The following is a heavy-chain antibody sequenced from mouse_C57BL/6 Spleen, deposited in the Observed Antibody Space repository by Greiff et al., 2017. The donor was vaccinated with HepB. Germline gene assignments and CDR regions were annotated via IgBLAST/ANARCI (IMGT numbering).Heavy chain of an antibody. CDR2: ISSGGDYI. V-gene: IGHV5-9-1*02. Sequence: EVKLVESGEGLVKPGGSLKLSCAASGFTFSSYAMSWVRQTPEKRLEWVAYISSGGDYIYYADTVEGRFTISRDNARNTLYLQMSSLKSEDTAMYYCTRAIRRFYAMDYWGQGTSVTVSS. CDR1: GFTFSSYA. J-gene: IGHJ4*01. CDR3: TRAIRRFYAMDY. D-gene: IGHD1-1*01.